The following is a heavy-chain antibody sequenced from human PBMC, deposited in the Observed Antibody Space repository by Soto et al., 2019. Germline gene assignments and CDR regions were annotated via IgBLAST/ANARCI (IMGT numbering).Heavy chain of an antibody. J-gene: IGHJ4*02. D-gene: IGHD4-4*01. CDR2: IIPIFGTA. CDR1: GGTFSSYA. CDR3: ARDWGCQDFINFLLIDY. Sequence: ASVKVSCKASGGTFSSYAISWVRQAPGQGLEWMGGIIPIFGTANYAQKFQGRVTMTTDTSTSTAYMELRSLRSDDTAVYYCARDWGCQDFINFLLIDYWGQGTSVTVSS. V-gene: IGHV1-69*05.